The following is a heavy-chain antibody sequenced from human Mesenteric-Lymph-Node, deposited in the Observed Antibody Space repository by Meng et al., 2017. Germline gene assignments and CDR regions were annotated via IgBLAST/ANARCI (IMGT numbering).Heavy chain of an antibody. CDR2: INHSGST. CDR1: GGSFSGYY. V-gene: IGHV4-34*01. D-gene: IGHD6-19*01. Sequence: QVQLQQWGAGLLKPSETLSLACAVYGGSFSGYYWSWIRQPPGKGLEWIGEINHSGSTNYHPSLKSRVTISVDTSKNQFSLKLSSVTAADTAVYYCASFPPPGKQWLVTDYWGQGTLVTVSS. J-gene: IGHJ4*02. CDR3: ASFPPPGKQWLVTDY.